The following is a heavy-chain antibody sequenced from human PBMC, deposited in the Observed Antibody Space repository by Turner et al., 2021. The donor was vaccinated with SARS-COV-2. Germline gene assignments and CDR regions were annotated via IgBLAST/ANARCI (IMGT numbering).Heavy chain of an antibody. CDR3: AKDNYYYESRGFYGVGGYFDY. CDR1: GFSFIPYA. J-gene: IGHJ4*02. V-gene: IGHV3-23*01. Sequence: EVQLLDSGVGLVQSGGSLILSCAASGFSFIPYAMSWVRQAPGKGLEWVAAINGSGGSTFYADSVRGRFTISRDNSRNTLDLQMNRLRAEDTAIYYCAKDNYYYESRGFYGVGGYFDYWGQGTQVTVSS. CDR2: INGSGGST. D-gene: IGHD3-22*01.